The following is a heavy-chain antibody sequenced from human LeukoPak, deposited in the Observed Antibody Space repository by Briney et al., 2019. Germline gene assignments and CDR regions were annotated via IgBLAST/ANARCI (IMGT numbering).Heavy chain of an antibody. CDR2: ISGSGGKT. J-gene: IGHJ6*03. CDR3: AKDFYIAVAGTTRMDV. CDR1: GFSFSSYA. Sequence: QPGGSLRLSCAASGFSFSSYAMSWVRQAPGKGLEWVSAISGSGGKTDYAGSVKGRFTISRDNSKNTLYLQMNSLRAEDTAVYYCAKDFYIAVAGTTRMDVWGKGTTVTVSS. V-gene: IGHV3-23*01. D-gene: IGHD6-19*01.